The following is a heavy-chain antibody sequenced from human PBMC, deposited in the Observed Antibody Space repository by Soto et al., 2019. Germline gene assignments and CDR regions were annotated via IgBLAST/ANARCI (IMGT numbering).Heavy chain of an antibody. D-gene: IGHD2-2*01. V-gene: IGHV1-69*01. Sequence: QVQLVQSGAEVKKPGSSVKVSCKASGGTFSSYDISWVRQAPGQGLEWMGGIISISGTANYAQKFQGRVTITADESTSTAYMELSSLRSEDTAVYYCARSQGSSTSLEIYYYYYYGMDVWGQGTTVTVS. CDR2: IISISGTA. J-gene: IGHJ6*02. CDR1: GGTFSSYD. CDR3: ARSQGSSTSLEIYYYYYYGMDV.